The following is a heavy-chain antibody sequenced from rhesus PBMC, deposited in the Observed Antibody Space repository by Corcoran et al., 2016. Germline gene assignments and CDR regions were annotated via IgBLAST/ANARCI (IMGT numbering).Heavy chain of an antibody. V-gene: IGHV4-93*02. Sequence: QVQLQESGPAVVKPSETLSLTCAVSGGSISSSNWWSWIRQSPGKGLEWIGGIYGSAWSTEYNPSLKSRVTISIDTSKTQFSLKLSSVTAADTAVYYCARHARTYSSGWPYYFDYWGQGVLVTVSS. CDR1: GGSISSSNW. CDR3: ARHARTYSSGWPYYFDY. D-gene: IGHD6-31*01. J-gene: IGHJ4*01. CDR2: IYGSAWST.